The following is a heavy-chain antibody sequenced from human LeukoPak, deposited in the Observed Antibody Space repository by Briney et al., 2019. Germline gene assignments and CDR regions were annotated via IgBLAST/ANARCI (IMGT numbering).Heavy chain of an antibody. Sequence: GRSLRLSCAASGFTFSSYGMHWVRQAPGKGLEWVAVIWYDGSNKCYADSVKGRFTISRDNSKNTLYLQMNSLRAKYTAVYYCARDRYGDDYYYYGMDVWGQGTTVTVSS. J-gene: IGHJ6*02. D-gene: IGHD4-17*01. CDR1: GFTFSSYG. CDR3: ARDRYGDDYYYYGMDV. V-gene: IGHV3-33*01. CDR2: IWYDGSNK.